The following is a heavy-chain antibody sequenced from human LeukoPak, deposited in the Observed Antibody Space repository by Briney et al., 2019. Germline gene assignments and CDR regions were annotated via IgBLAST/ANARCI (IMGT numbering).Heavy chain of an antibody. CDR1: GFXFGNYW. CDR2: IKTDGSST. J-gene: IGHJ6*02. D-gene: IGHD1-14*01. CDR3: ARGPGNYYGWDV. V-gene: IGHV3-74*01. Sequence: PGGSLRLSCAASGFXFGNYWIHWVRQPLGKGLVWVSRIKTDGSSTDYADSVTGRFTISRDNAKNTLYRQMNSLRAEDTAVYYCARGPGNYYGWDVWGQGTTVTVSS.